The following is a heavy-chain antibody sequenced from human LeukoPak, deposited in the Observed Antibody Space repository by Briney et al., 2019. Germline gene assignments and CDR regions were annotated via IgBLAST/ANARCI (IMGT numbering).Heavy chain of an antibody. V-gene: IGHV5-51*01. CDR1: GYSFTSYW. D-gene: IGHD3-10*01. Sequence: GESLKISCKGSGYSFTSYWIGWVRQMPGKGLEWMGIIYPGDSDTRYSPSFQGQVTISANKSISTAYLQWSSLKASDTAMYYCARHPYGSGSYYSSHYDYWGQGTLVTVSS. J-gene: IGHJ4*02. CDR3: ARHPYGSGSYYSSHYDY. CDR2: IYPGDSDT.